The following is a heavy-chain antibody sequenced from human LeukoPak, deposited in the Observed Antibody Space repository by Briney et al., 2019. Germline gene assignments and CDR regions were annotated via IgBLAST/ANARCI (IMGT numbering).Heavy chain of an antibody. J-gene: IGHJ4*02. Sequence: SETLSLTCTVSAGSITNYFWSWIRQPPGKGLEWIGYVYYSGTANYNPSLKSRVTISLDTSKNQFSLNLSSVTAADTAMYYCARALTARGSYDYWGQGTPVTVSS. CDR1: AGSITNYF. V-gene: IGHV4-59*01. CDR3: ARALTARGSYDY. D-gene: IGHD3-10*01. CDR2: VYYSGTA.